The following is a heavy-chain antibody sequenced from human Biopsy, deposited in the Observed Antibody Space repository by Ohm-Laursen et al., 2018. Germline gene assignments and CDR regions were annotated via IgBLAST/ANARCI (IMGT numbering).Heavy chain of an antibody. CDR2: NIPILGTG. J-gene: IGHJ2*01. Sequence: SVKVSCKAPEGTFSNYGVNWVRQAPGQGLEWLGGNIPILGTGNYAQKFQDRVTVAADTSTSTATMELRSLRSDDTAVYYCATKLTGYFHHWGRGTLVTVSS. CDR1: EGTFSNYG. D-gene: IGHD3-9*01. CDR3: ATKLTGYFHH. V-gene: IGHV1-69*06.